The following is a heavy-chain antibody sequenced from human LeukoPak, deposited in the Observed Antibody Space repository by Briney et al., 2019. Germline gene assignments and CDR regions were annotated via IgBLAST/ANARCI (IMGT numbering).Heavy chain of an antibody. D-gene: IGHD6-19*01. CDR1: GFTFSSYG. CDR2: ISYDGSNK. J-gene: IGHJ4*02. V-gene: IGHV3-30*03. Sequence: QPGGSLRLSCAASGFTFSSYGMHWVRQAPGKGLEWVAVISYDGSNKYYADSVKGRFTISRDNSKNTLYLQMNSLRAEDTAVYYCARARNIAVAVDYWGQGTLVTVSS. CDR3: ARARNIAVAVDY.